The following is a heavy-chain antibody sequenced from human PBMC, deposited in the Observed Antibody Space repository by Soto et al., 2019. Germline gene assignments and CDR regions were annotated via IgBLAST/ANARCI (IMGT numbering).Heavy chain of an antibody. CDR1: GGSISSGGYY. J-gene: IGHJ4*02. CDR3: ARHSLTTVLDY. CDR2: ISYSGST. V-gene: IGHV4-31*03. D-gene: IGHD4-17*01. Sequence: QVPLQESGPGLVKPSQTLSLTCTVSGGSISSGGYYWSWIRQHPGKGLEWIGYISYSGSTYYNPSLQSRVTISVDTSKNQFSLKLSSVSAADTAVYYCARHSLTTVLDYWGQGALVTVSS.